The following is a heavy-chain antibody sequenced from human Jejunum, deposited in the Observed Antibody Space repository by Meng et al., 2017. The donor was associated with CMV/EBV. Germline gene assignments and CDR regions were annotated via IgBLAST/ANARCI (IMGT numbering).Heavy chain of an antibody. J-gene: IGHJ6*02. CDR1: FSVNSNV. D-gene: IGHD3-10*01. Sequence: FSVNSNVMTWVRQAPGKGLEWVAVGYSAGMTYYADSVKGRFTISRDNSKNTMFLQMNGLRLEDTAMYYCVAEVAVRNYFSYGMDVWGQGTTVTVSS. CDR3: VAEVAVRNYFSYGMDV. V-gene: IGHV3-66*02. CDR2: GYSAGMT.